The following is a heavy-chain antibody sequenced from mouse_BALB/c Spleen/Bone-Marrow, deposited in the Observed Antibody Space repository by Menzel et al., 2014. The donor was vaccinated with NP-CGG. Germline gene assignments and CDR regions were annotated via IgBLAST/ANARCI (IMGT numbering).Heavy chain of an antibody. CDR3: ARESYYYENYAVDY. CDR2: IAPGSGST. J-gene: IGHJ4*01. CDR1: GYTFTSYW. Sequence: DLVKPGASVKLSCKASGYTFTSYWINWIKQRPGRGLEWIGRIAPGSGSTYYNEMFKGKATLTVDTSSSTAYIQLSSLSSEDSAVYFCARESYYYENYAVDYWGQGTSVTVSS. V-gene: IGHV1S41*01. D-gene: IGHD1-1*01.